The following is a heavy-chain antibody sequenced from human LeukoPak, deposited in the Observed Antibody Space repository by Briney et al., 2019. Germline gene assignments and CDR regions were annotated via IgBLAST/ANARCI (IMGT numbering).Heavy chain of an antibody. CDR2: IIPIFGTA. V-gene: IGHV1-69*01. J-gene: IGHJ4*02. D-gene: IGHD2-15*01. Sequence: GASVKVSCKASGGTFSSYAISWVRQAPGQGLEWMGGIIPIFGTANYAQKFRGRVTITADESTSTAYMELSSLRSEDAAVYYCARVGRAYFDYWGQGTLVTVSS. CDR3: ARVGRAYFDY. CDR1: GGTFSSYA.